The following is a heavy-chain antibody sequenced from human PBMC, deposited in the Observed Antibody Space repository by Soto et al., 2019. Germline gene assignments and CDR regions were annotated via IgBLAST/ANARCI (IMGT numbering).Heavy chain of an antibody. J-gene: IGHJ4*02. CDR2: ISVSGDST. D-gene: IGHD2-21*02. CDR3: AKIFRYGDPEY. V-gene: IGHV3-23*01. Sequence: EVQLLESGGGLVQPGGSLRLSCAASGFTFSSYAMSWVRQAPGKGLEWVSGISVSGDSTYYAGSVKGRFTISRDNYTSTLYLQMNSLRAEDTAVYYCAKIFRYGDPEYWGQGALVTVSS. CDR1: GFTFSSYA.